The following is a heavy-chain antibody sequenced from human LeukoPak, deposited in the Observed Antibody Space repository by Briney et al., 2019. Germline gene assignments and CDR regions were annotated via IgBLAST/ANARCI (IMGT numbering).Heavy chain of an antibody. J-gene: IGHJ6*02. CDR2: ISRSRGDA. Sequence: GGSLRLSCAASGFIFSNYYMSWIRQAPGKGLEWVTYISRSRGDANYADSVKGRFTISRDNAKNSLYLQMNSLRVEDTAVYYCARGHYGMDVWGQGTTVTVSS. CDR1: GFIFSNYY. V-gene: IGHV3-11*03. CDR3: ARGHYGMDV.